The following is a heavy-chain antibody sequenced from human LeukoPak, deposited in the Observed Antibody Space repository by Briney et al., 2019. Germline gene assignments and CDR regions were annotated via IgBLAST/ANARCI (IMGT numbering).Heavy chain of an antibody. Sequence: PGGSLRLSCAASGFTFSSYWMSWVRQAPGKGLEWVANIKQDGSEKYYVDSVKGRFTSSRDNAKNSLYLQMNSLRAEDTAVYYCARDQTYCGGDCYGYWGQGTLVTVSS. CDR3: ARDQTYCGGDCYGY. CDR2: IKQDGSEK. CDR1: GFTFSSYW. V-gene: IGHV3-7*01. D-gene: IGHD2-21*01. J-gene: IGHJ4*02.